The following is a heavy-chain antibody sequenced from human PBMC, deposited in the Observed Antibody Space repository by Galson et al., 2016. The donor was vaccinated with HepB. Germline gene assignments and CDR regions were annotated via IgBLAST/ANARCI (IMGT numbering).Heavy chain of an antibody. CDR1: GFTFSNFA. Sequence: SLRLSCAASGFTFSNFAMHWVRQAPGKGLDWVAIISDAGSKTDYADSVKGRFTISRDNSRNTLFLPMNSLGPGATAVYYCAKAQNTPIVQYLDSWGQGTLVTVS. CDR3: AKAQNTPIVQYLDS. CDR2: ISDAGSKT. D-gene: IGHD5-18*01. V-gene: IGHV3-30*18. J-gene: IGHJ5*02.